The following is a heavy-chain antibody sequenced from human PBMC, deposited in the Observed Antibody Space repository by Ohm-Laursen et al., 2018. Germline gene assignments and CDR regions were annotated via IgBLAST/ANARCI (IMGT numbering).Heavy chain of an antibody. CDR1: GFTVNSIY. CDR3: ARDVGNRGYFDY. Sequence: SLRLSCAASGFTVNSIYMNWVRQAPGKGLEWVSVIYSDSRGSTYYADSVTGRFTVSRDNSKNTLYLQMNSLRAEDTAVYYCARDVGNRGYFDYWGQGTLVTVSS. CDR2: IYSDSRGST. J-gene: IGHJ4*02. D-gene: IGHD6-13*01. V-gene: IGHV3-53*01.